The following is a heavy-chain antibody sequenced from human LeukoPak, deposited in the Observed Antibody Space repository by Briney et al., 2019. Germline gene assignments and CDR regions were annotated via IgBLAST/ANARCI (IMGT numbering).Heavy chain of an antibody. J-gene: IGHJ5*02. CDR3: ACTNCSSTSCYTGIFSWFDP. Sequence: SETLSLTCAVYGGSFSGYYWSWIRQPPGKGLEWIGEINHSGSTSYNPSLKSRVTISVDTSKNQFSLKLSSVTAADTAVYYCACTNCSSTSCYTGIFSWFDPWGQGTLVTVSS. CDR2: INHSGST. D-gene: IGHD2-2*02. V-gene: IGHV4-34*01. CDR1: GGSFSGYY.